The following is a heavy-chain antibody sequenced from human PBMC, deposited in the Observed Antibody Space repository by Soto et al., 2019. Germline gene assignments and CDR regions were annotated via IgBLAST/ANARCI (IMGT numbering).Heavy chain of an antibody. CDR1: GFTFSSYA. D-gene: IGHD1-20*01. Sequence: PGGSLRLSCAASGFTFSSYAMGWVRQAPGKGLEWVSAISGSGGSTYYADSVKGRFTISRDNSKNTLYLQMNSLRAEDTAVYYCAKVNWNDDYYYYGMDVSGQGTTVTVSS. CDR2: ISGSGGST. J-gene: IGHJ6*02. CDR3: AKVNWNDDYYYYGMDV. V-gene: IGHV3-23*01.